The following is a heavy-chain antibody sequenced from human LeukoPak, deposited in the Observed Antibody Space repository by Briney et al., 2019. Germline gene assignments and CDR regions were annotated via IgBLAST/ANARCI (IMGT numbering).Heavy chain of an antibody. V-gene: IGHV3-7*02. J-gene: IGHJ3*02. D-gene: IGHD3-16*01. CDR3: ARAGVGGAFDI. CDR2: IKQDGSEK. Sequence: GGSLRLSCAASGFTFSAYWMSWVRQAPGKGLNWVANIKQDGSEKYYVDSVKGRFTISRDNAKNSLYLQMNSLRAEDTAVYYCARAGVGGAFDIWGQGTMVTVSS. CDR1: GFTFSAYW.